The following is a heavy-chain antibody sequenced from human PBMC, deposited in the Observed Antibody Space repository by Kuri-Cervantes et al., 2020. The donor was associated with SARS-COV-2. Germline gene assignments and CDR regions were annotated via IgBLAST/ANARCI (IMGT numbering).Heavy chain of an antibody. D-gene: IGHD2-8*01. CDR2: ISAYSGNT. J-gene: IGHJ4*02. Sequence: ASVKVSCKASGYTFTSYGISWVRQAPGQGLEWMGWISAYSGNTNYAQELQGRVTMTTDTSTSTDYMALRSLRSDDTAVDYCASGRDIVLMVYAIPPLDYWGQGTLVTVSS. CDR3: ASGRDIVLMVYAIPPLDY. CDR1: GYTFTSYG. V-gene: IGHV1-18*01.